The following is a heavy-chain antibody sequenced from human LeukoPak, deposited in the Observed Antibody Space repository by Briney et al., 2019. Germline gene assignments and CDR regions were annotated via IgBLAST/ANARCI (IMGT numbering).Heavy chain of an antibody. CDR1: GFTVSSNY. J-gene: IGHJ4*02. V-gene: IGHV3-53*01. CDR3: ARVPYYYDSSGHYFDY. Sequence: GGSLRLSCAASGFTVSSNYMSWVRQAPGKGLEWVSGIYSGGSTYYADSVKGRFTISRDNSKNTLYLQMNSLRAEDTAVYYCARVPYYYDSSGHYFDYWGQGTLVTVSS. D-gene: IGHD3-22*01. CDR2: IYSGGST.